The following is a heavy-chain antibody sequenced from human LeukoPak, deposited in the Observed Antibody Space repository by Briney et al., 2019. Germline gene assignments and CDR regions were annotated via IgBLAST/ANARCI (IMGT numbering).Heavy chain of an antibody. V-gene: IGHV3-30*03. D-gene: IGHD3-10*01. CDR2: ISYDGSNK. Sequence: PGRSLRLSCAASGFTFSSYGMHWVRQAPGKGLEWVAVISYDGSNKYYADSVKGRFTISRDNSKNTLYLQMNSLRAEDTAVYYCASMVSMVRGVMIDYWGQGTLVTVSS. J-gene: IGHJ4*02. CDR3: ASMVSMVRGVMIDY. CDR1: GFTFSSYG.